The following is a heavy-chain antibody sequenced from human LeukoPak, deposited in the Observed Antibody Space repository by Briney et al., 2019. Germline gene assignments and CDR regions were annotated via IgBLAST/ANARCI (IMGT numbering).Heavy chain of an antibody. CDR3: ARGASVNYHYFDY. J-gene: IGHJ4*02. D-gene: IGHD1-26*01. V-gene: IGHV4-4*07. CDR1: GGSISSYY. Sequence: KPSETLSLTCIVSGGSISSYYWSWIRQPAGKGLEWIGRIYSSGSTDYNPSLKSRVTMSVDASKNQFSLKLSSVTAADTAVYYCARGASVNYHYFDYWGQGILVTVSS. CDR2: IYSSGST.